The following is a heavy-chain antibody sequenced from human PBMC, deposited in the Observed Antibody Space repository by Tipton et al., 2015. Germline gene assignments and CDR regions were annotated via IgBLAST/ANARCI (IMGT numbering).Heavy chain of an antibody. CDR2: ISAYNGNT. V-gene: IGHV1-18*01. D-gene: IGHD3-16*01. CDR3: AGDLMITFGGVMDV. J-gene: IGHJ6*02. Sequence: QLVQSGAEVKKPGASVKVSCKASGYTFTSYGISWVRQAPGQGLEWMGWISAYNGNTNYAQKLQGRVTMTTDTSTSTAYMELSSLTSEDTAVYYCAGDLMITFGGVMDVWGQGTTVTVSS. CDR1: GYTFTSYG.